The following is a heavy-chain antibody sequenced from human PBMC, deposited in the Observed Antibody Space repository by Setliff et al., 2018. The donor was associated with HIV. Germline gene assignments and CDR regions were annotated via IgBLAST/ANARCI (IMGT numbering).Heavy chain of an antibody. CDR3: ATILVNQQPYRYFDY. CDR1: GDSIRSQF. Sequence: KTSETLSLTCNLSGDSIRSQFWTWIRQTPGKGLEWIASIETTGTVNYSPSLKSRVSISLDPSRSQFSLTLRVEDTAVYFCATILVNQQPYRYFDYWGQGTLVTVSS. V-gene: IGHV4-4*08. CDR2: IETTGTV. D-gene: IGHD6-13*01. J-gene: IGHJ4*02.